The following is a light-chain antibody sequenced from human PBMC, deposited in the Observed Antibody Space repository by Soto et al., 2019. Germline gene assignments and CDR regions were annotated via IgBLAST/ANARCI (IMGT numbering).Light chain of an antibody. CDR1: SSDVGNYNL. CDR2: GVT. J-gene: IGLJ3*02. Sequence: QSALTQPASVSGSPGQSITISCTGTSSDVGNYNLVSWYQQHPGKAPKLMIFGVTERPSGVPDRFSGSKSGNTASLTVSGLQADDEAVYYCYSYAGRNIWVFGGGTQLTVL. V-gene: IGLV2-23*02. CDR3: YSYAGRNIWV.